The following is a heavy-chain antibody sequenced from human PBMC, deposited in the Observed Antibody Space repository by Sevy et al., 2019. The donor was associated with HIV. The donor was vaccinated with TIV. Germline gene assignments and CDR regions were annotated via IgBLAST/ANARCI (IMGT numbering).Heavy chain of an antibody. D-gene: IGHD2-21*01. Sequence: GGSLRLSCATSGFTFNIYAMSWVRQAPGKGLEWVSTIGGGDTYYADSGKGRFTISRDDSKSAVYLQMNSLRADDTAVYYCVKDGVSRNKLWDWFDPWGQGTLVTVSS. V-gene: IGHV3-23*01. J-gene: IGHJ5*02. CDR1: GFTFNIYA. CDR3: VKDGVSRNKLWDWFDP. CDR2: IGGGDT.